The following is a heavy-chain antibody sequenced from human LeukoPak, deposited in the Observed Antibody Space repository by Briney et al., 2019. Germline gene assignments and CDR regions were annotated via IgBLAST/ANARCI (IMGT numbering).Heavy chain of an antibody. J-gene: IGHJ4*02. CDR2: INPSGGST. Sequence: ASVKVSCKASGYTFTSYYMHWVRQAPGQGLEWMGIINPSGGSTSYAQKFQGRVTMTRDMSTSTVYMELSSLRSEDTAVYYCARHTHEYYYDSSGYHRPYYFDYWGQGTLVTVSS. V-gene: IGHV1-46*01. CDR3: ARHTHEYYYDSSGYHRPYYFDY. CDR1: GYTFTSYY. D-gene: IGHD3-22*01.